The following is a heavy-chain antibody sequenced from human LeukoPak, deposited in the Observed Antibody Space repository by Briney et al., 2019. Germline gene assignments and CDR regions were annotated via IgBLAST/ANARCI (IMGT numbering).Heavy chain of an antibody. CDR3: ARDIAASSRANFGY. Sequence: PGGSLRLSCAVAGFTFSDYYMSWIRQAPGKGLEWISYISGSSSYAKYADSVKGRFTISRDNAKNSLFLQTNSLRGEDTAVYYCARDIAASSRANFGYWGQGTLVTVSS. D-gene: IGHD6-13*01. V-gene: IGHV3-11*06. CDR2: ISGSSSYA. J-gene: IGHJ4*02. CDR1: GFTFSDYY.